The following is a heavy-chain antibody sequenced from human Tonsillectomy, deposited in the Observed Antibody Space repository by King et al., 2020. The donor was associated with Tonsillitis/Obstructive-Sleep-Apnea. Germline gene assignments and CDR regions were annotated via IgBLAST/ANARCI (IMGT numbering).Heavy chain of an antibody. CDR2: ISSNSGAM. D-gene: IGHD1-7*01. CDR3: VRDDGIPGTTGSFDS. J-gene: IGHJ4*02. Sequence: VQLVESGGGLVQPGGSLRLSCAASGFTFETYGMNWGRQAPGKGLEGGSYISSNSGAMYYAASVKGRFTMSRDNAKNSLYLQMGSLRDEDTAVYYCVRDDGIPGTTGSFDSWGQGTLVTVSS. V-gene: IGHV3-48*02. CDR1: GFTFETYG.